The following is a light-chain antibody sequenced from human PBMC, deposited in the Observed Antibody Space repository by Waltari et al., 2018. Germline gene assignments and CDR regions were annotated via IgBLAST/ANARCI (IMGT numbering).Light chain of an antibody. J-gene: IGLJ1*01. V-gene: IGLV2-14*01. CDR2: DVN. Sequence: QSALTQPASVSGSPGQSIAISCTGSRPDFGGHYHVSWYQQYPGKAPRLVIFDVNNRPSGISNRFSGSQSGNTASLTISGLQAEDEADYYCSSYTTSRTYVFGSGTKVTVL. CDR1: RPDFGGHYH. CDR3: SSYTTSRTYV.